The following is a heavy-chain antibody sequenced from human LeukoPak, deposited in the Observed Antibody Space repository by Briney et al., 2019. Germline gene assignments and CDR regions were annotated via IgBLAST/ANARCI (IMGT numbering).Heavy chain of an antibody. CDR1: GGSISSYY. Sequence: SETLSLTCTVSGGSISSYYWSWIRQPPGKGLEWIGYIYYSGSTNYNPSLKSRVTISVDTSKNQFSLKLSSVTAADTAVYYCASAGPYSSGWFHWGQGTLVTVSS. D-gene: IGHD6-19*01. CDR2: IYYSGST. V-gene: IGHV4-59*01. CDR3: ASAGPYSSGWFH. J-gene: IGHJ4*02.